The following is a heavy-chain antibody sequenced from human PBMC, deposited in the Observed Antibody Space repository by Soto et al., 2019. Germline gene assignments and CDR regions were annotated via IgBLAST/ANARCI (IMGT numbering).Heavy chain of an antibody. V-gene: IGHV3-64D*06. D-gene: IGHD4-17*01. CDR2: ISSNGGST. J-gene: IGHJ4*02. Sequence: EVQLVESGGGLVQPGGSLRLSCSASGFTFSSYAMHWVRQAPGKGLEYVSAISSNGGSTYYADSVKGRFTISRDNSKNTLYLQMRSLRAEDTAVYYCVKDATFNDYGDFTPDYWGQGTLVTVSS. CDR3: VKDATFNDYGDFTPDY. CDR1: GFTFSSYA.